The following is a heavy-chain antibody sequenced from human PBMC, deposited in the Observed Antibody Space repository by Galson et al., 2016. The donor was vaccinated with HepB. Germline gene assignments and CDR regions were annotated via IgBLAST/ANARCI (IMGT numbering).Heavy chain of an antibody. V-gene: IGHV3-33*07. CDR3: ARWNNGNSLDY. CDR1: GFIFSNYA. J-gene: IGHJ4*02. CDR2: IWYDGSKK. D-gene: IGHD1/OR15-1a*01. Sequence: SLRLSCAASGFIFSNYAMYWVRRTPGKGLEWVAFIWYDGSKKYYADSVKGRLTISRDNPRDTLYLQMNSLRAEDTAVYFCARWNNGNSLDYWGQGILVTVSS.